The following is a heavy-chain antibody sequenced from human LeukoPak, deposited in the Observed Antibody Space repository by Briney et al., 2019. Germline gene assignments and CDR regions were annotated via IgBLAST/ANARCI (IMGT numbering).Heavy chain of an antibody. CDR3: AKDVTIFGVVTHAFDI. CDR1: GFTFSSYA. CDR2: ISGSGGST. Sequence: GGSLRLPCAASGFTFSSYAMSWVRQAPGKGLEWVSAISGSGGSTYYADSVKGRFTISRDNSKNTLYLQMNSLRAEDTAVYYCAKDVTIFGVVTHAFDIWGQGTMVTVSS. V-gene: IGHV3-23*01. D-gene: IGHD3-3*01. J-gene: IGHJ3*02.